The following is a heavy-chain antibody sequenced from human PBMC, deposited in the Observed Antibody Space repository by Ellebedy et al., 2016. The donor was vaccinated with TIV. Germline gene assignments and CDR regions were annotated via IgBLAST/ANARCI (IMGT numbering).Heavy chain of an antibody. V-gene: IGHV3-48*04. J-gene: IGHJ4*02. CDR3: AGPSPFDY. Sequence: GESLKISXAASGFTFSSYSMNWVRQAPGKGLEWVSYISSSSSTIYYADSVKGRFTISRDNAKNSLYLQMNSLRAEDTAVYYCAGPSPFDYWGQGTLVTVSS. CDR2: ISSSSSTI. CDR1: GFTFSSYS.